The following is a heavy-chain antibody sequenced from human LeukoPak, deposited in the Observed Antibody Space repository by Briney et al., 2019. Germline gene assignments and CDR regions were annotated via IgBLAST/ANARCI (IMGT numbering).Heavy chain of an antibody. V-gene: IGHV3-23*01. J-gene: IGHJ4*02. Sequence: GGSLRLSCTASGFTFSIYGMNWVRQAPGKGRGWVSVISGSRGSRLYADSVKGRFTISRDISKNTLYLQMNSLRAEDTAVYYCAKERPTRRYCSGGSCYSRYFDYWGQGTRVTVSS. CDR1: GFTFSIYG. CDR2: ISGSRGSR. CDR3: AKERPTRRYCSGGSCYSRYFDY. D-gene: IGHD2-15*01.